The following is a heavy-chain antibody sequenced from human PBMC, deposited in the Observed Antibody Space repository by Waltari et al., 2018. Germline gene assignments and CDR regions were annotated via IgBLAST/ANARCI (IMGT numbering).Heavy chain of an antibody. D-gene: IGHD3-22*01. CDR2: ISSSSSTI. J-gene: IGHJ3*02. CDR1: GFTFSSYS. V-gene: IGHV3-48*01. Sequence: EVQLVESGGGLVQPGGSLRLSCAASGFTFSSYSMHWVRQAPGKGLEWVSYISSSSSTIYYADSVKGRFTISRDNAKNSLYLQMNSLRAEDTAVYYCARDSSGAYDAFDIWGQGTMVTVSS. CDR3: ARDSSGAYDAFDI.